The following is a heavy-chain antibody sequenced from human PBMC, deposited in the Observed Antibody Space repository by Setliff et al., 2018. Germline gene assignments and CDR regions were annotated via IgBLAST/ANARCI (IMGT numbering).Heavy chain of an antibody. CDR1: GSSITSSNW. V-gene: IGHV4-4*02. CDR3: ARLPGYCGGGSCYGYYTFDV. CDR2: IFHSGNT. Sequence: SETLSLTCAVSGSSITSSNWWSWVRQPPGKGLEWIGQIFHSGNTYYNPSLTSRVTISVDTSKNQFSLKLRSVTAADTAIFYCARLPGYCGGGSCYGYYTFDVWGQGTMVTVSS. D-gene: IGHD2-15*01. J-gene: IGHJ3*01.